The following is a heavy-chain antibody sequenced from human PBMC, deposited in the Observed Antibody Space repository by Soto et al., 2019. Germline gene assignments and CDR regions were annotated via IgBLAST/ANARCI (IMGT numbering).Heavy chain of an antibody. Sequence: SETLSLTCAVSGGSISSGGYSWSWIRQPPGKGLEWIGYMYHSGSTYYNPSLKSRVTISIDRSKNQFSLNVTSVTATDTAVYYCARHRFGSGPYYKKYFDYWGQGTLVTVSS. CDR1: GGSISSGGYS. V-gene: IGHV4-30-2*01. D-gene: IGHD3-10*01. CDR3: ARHRFGSGPYYKKYFDY. CDR2: MYHSGST. J-gene: IGHJ4*02.